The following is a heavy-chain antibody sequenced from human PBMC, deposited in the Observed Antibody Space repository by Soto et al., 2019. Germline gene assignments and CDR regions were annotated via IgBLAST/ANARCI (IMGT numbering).Heavy chain of an antibody. CDR3: ATERSDYYDSSGYYQGRY. V-gene: IGHV1-69*13. CDR2: IIPIFGTA. Sequence: SVKVSCKASGGTFSSYAISWVRQAPGQGLEWMGGIIPIFGTANYAQKFQGRVTITADESTSTAYMELSSLRSEDTAVYYCATERSDYYDSSGYYQGRYWGQGTLVTGSS. D-gene: IGHD3-22*01. CDR1: GGTFSSYA. J-gene: IGHJ4*02.